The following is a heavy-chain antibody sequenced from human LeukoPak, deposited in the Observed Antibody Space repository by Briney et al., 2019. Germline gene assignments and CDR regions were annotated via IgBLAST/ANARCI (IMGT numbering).Heavy chain of an antibody. J-gene: IGHJ4*02. Sequence: QPGGSLRLSCAASGFTFDDYAMHWVRQAPGKGLEWVSGISWNSGSIGYADSVKGRFTISRDNAKNSLYLQMNSLRAEDTAVYFCAREAFSGAAAIWRSFDYWGQGTLVTVSS. CDR2: ISWNSGSI. CDR3: AREAFSGAAAIWRSFDY. CDR1: GFTFDDYA. V-gene: IGHV3-9*01. D-gene: IGHD6-13*01.